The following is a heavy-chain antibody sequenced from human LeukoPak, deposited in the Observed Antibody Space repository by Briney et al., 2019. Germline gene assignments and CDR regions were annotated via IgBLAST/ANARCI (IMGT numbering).Heavy chain of an antibody. CDR1: GFTFSSYW. CDR3: ARDCCTGGRNTFDP. Sequence: GGSLRLSCVASGFTFSSYWMTWVRQAPGKGLEWVANIKTDGSQIYYVDSVKGRSTISRDNAKNSLYLQMNSLRAEDTAVYYCARDCCTGGRNTFDPWGQGTLVTVSS. D-gene: IGHD2-8*02. V-gene: IGHV3-7*01. J-gene: IGHJ5*02. CDR2: IKTDGSQI.